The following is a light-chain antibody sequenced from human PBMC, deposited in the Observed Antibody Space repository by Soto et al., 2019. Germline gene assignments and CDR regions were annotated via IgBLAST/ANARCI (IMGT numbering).Light chain of an antibody. CDR3: SSYTGSSTLRYV. J-gene: IGLJ1*01. Sequence: QSALTQPASVSGSPGQSITLSCTGTSSDVGGYNYVSWYQQLPGKAPKLMIYDVSNRPSGVSNRFSGSKSGNTASLAISGLQAEDEADYYCSSYTGSSTLRYVFGTGTKLTVL. CDR1: SSDVGGYNY. V-gene: IGLV2-14*01. CDR2: DVS.